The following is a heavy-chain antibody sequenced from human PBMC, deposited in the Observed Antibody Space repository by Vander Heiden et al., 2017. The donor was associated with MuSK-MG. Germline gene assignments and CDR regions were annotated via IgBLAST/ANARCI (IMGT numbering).Heavy chain of an antibody. D-gene: IGHD1-26*01. CDR2: ISSSSSYI. CDR1: GFTFSSYS. CDR3: ARDMVGGVGY. V-gene: IGHV3-21*01. Sequence: EVQLVESGGGLVKPGGSLRLSCAASGFTFSSYSRVWVRQAPGKGLEWVSSISSSSSYIYYADSVKGRFTISRDNAKNSLYLQMNSLRAEDTAVYYCARDMVGGVGYWGQGTLVTVSS. J-gene: IGHJ4*02.